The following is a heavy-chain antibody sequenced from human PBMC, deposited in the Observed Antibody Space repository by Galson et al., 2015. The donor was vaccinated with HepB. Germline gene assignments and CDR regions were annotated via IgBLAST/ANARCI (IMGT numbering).Heavy chain of an antibody. V-gene: IGHV1-69*13. J-gene: IGHJ4*02. CDR2: IIPIFGTA. Sequence: SVKVSCKASGGTFSSYAISWVRQAPGQGLEWMGGIIPIFGTANYAQKFQGRVTITADESTSTAYMELSSLRSEDTAVYYCARDYYDSSGYYYPVPYYFDYWGQGTLVTVSS. CDR3: ARDYYDSSGYYYPVPYYFDY. CDR1: GGTFSSYA. D-gene: IGHD3-22*01.